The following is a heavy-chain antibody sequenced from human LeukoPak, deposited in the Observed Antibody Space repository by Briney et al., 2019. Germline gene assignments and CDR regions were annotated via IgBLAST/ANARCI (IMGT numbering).Heavy chain of an antibody. V-gene: IGHV3-9*01. CDR3: ARVPTLGIYYDYHYMDV. D-gene: IGHD7-27*01. J-gene: IGHJ6*03. CDR2: ISWNSGTI. CDR1: EFTFDDYA. Sequence: PGRSLRLSCAASEFTFDDYAMHWVRQAPGKGLEWVSGISWNSGTIAYADSVKGRFTISRDNAKNSLYLQMNSLRADDTALYYCARVPTLGIYYDYHYMDVWGKGTTVTVSS.